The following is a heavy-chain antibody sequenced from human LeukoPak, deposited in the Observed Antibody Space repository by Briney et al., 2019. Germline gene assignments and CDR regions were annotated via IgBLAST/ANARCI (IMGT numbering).Heavy chain of an antibody. Sequence: ASVKVSCKASGYTFTSYGISWVRQAPGQGLEWMGWISAYNGNTNYAQKHQGRVTMTTDTSTSTAYMELRSLRSDDTAVYYCARGRYSGYDYYGFDYWGQGTLVTVSS. J-gene: IGHJ4*02. CDR1: GYTFTSYG. V-gene: IGHV1-18*01. D-gene: IGHD5-12*01. CDR3: ARGRYSGYDYYGFDY. CDR2: ISAYNGNT.